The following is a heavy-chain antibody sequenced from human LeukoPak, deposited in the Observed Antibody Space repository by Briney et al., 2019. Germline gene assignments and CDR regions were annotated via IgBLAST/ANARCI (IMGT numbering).Heavy chain of an antibody. J-gene: IGHJ4*02. CDR3: ARDYSYGFPN. Sequence: GGSLRLSCVASGFPFSSYWMTWVRQAPGKGLEWVANIKQDGSKKSYVDSVKGRFTISRDNAKNSLYLQMNSLRAEDTAVYYCARDYSYGFPNWGQGTLVTVSS. CDR2: IKQDGSKK. CDR1: GFPFSSYW. V-gene: IGHV3-7*01. D-gene: IGHD5-18*01.